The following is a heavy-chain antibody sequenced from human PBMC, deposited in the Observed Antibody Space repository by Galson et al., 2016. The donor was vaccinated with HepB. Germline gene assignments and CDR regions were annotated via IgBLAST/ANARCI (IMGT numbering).Heavy chain of an antibody. D-gene: IGHD4-17*01. CDR2: ISDRGDKT. J-gene: IGHJ4*02. V-gene: IGHV3-23*01. Sequence: SLRLSCAASGFTFSDLGMRWVRQAPGKGLEWVSSISDRGDKTFYADSVKGRFTVSRDNSKNTLFLHMTSRRADDTALYYCLSTTLTTTLGGQGTLVIVSA. CDR3: LSTTLTTTL. CDR1: GFTFSDLG.